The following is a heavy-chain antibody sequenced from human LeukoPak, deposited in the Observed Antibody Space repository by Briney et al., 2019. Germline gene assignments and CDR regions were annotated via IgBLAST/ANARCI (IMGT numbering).Heavy chain of an antibody. V-gene: IGHV3-21*04. CDR1: GFTFSSYS. CDR3: AKSQFGGVFDGFDI. J-gene: IGHJ3*02. Sequence: GGSLPLSCAASGFTFSSYSMSWVRQAPGKGLEWVSSISSRSGYIYYADSVKGRFTISRDNSKNTLCVQMNSLRAEDTAVYYCAKSQFGGVFDGFDIWGQRGIVADSS. CDR2: ISSRSGYI. D-gene: IGHD3-16*01.